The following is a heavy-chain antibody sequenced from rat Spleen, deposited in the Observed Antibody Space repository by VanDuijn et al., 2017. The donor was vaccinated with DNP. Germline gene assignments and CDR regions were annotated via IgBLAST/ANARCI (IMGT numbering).Heavy chain of an antibody. J-gene: IGHJ2*01. CDR1: GFSLTRNS. CDR2: IWGYGTT. D-gene: IGHD4-3*01. V-gene: IGHV2-1*01. Sequence: QVQLKESGPGLVQPSQTLSLTCTVSGFSLTRNSVHWVRQPPGKGLEWVGAIWGYGTTDYDSTLRSRLSISRDTSKSQVFLKMNSLKTDDTATYYCARDPYNSGFDYWGQGVMVTVSS. CDR3: ARDPYNSGFDY.